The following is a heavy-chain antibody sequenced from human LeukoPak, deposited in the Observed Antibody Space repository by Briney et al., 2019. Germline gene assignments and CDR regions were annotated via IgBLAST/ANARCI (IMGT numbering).Heavy chain of an antibody. D-gene: IGHD3-3*01. CDR3: ARDAGVRFLEWPYYYYYGMDV. Sequence: GGSLRLSCAASGFSFATYAMNWVRQAPGKGLEWDSSISSSISYIYYADSVKGRFTISRDNAKNSLYLQMNSLRAEDTAVYYCARDAGVRFLEWPYYYYYGMDVWGQGTTVTVSS. CDR2: ISSSISYI. CDR1: GFSFATYA. J-gene: IGHJ6*02. V-gene: IGHV3-21*01.